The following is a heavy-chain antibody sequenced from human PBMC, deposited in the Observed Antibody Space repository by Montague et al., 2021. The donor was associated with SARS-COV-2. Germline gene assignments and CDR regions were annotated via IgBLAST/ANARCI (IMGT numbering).Heavy chain of an antibody. V-gene: IGHV4-59*01. J-gene: IGHJ4*02. CDR2: IFYRGTT. D-gene: IGHD1-1*01. Sequence: SETLSLTCTVSGDSMTYFYWSWIRQTPAKGLEWIGYIFYRGTTKXNPSLESRVTITVDTSKDQFYLKLNYVTAADTAVYYCARGATRTFDYWGQGTRVTVSS. CDR1: GDSMTYFY. CDR3: ARGATRTFDY.